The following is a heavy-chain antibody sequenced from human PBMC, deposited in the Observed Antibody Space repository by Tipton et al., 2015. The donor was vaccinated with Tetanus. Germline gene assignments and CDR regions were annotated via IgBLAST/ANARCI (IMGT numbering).Heavy chain of an antibody. CDR2: IWYDGSDR. J-gene: IGHJ4*02. V-gene: IGHV3-33*01. CDR3: AREADCSGGSCYSGDFDY. D-gene: IGHD2-15*01. Sequence: SLRLSCAASGFTFNGYGMHWVRQAPGKGLEWVSVIWYDGSDRYYADSVKGRFTISRDNSKNMLYLQMNSLRAEDTAVYYCAREADCSGGSCYSGDFDYWGQGTLVTVSS. CDR1: GFTFNGYG.